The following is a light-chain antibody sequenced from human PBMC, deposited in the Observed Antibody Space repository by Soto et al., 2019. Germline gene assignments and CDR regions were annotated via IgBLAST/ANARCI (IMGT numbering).Light chain of an antibody. CDR1: SSDAGGYNY. Sequence: QSALTQPASVSGSPGQSITISCTGTSSDAGGYNYVSWYQQHPGKAPKLMIYEVSNRPSGVSNRFSGSKSGNTASLTISGLQAEDEADYYCSSYTSSSTLNYVFGTGTKVT. CDR3: SSYTSSSTLNYV. V-gene: IGLV2-14*01. J-gene: IGLJ1*01. CDR2: EVS.